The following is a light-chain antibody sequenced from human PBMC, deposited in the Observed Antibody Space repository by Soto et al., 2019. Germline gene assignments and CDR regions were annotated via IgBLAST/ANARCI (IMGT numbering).Light chain of an antibody. V-gene: IGKV3-20*01. CDR1: RSVSSSY. Sequence: EIVLTQSPGTLSLSPGERATLSCRASRSVSSSYLAWYQQKPGQAPRLLIYGASSRATGIPDRFSGSGSGTAFTLTISRLEPEDFAVYYCQQYGSSPRNFGQGTKLEIK. J-gene: IGKJ2*01. CDR3: QQYGSSPRN. CDR2: GAS.